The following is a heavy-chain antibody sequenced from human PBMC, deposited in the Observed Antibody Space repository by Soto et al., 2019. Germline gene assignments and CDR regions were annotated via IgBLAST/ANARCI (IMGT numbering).Heavy chain of an antibody. CDR1: GGSISSSSYY. Sequence: SETLSLTCTVSGGSISSSSYYWGWIRQPPGRGLEWIGTIYYSGSTYYNPSLKSRVTISVDTSKNQFSLKLSSVTAADTAVYYCARTGRGEYSSSSMWGYYYYMDVWGKGTTVTVSS. CDR3: ARTGRGEYSSSSMWGYYYYMDV. CDR2: IYYSGST. V-gene: IGHV4-39*01. D-gene: IGHD6-6*01. J-gene: IGHJ6*03.